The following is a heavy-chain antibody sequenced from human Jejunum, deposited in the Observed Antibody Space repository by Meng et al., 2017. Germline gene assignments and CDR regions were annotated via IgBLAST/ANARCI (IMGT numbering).Heavy chain of an antibody. Sequence: EVQLVQPGGGLVPPGGSLRLSCLASGFTFSFYWMHWFRQGTGKSLVWVSHIDSDGTGTSYADSVRGRFTISRDNAKNTLYLQMNSLRAEDTAVYYCVRDGPNYFDYWGQGTLVTVSS. CDR1: GFTFSFYW. J-gene: IGHJ4*02. CDR3: VRDGPNYFDY. V-gene: IGHV3-74*01. CDR2: IDSDGTGT.